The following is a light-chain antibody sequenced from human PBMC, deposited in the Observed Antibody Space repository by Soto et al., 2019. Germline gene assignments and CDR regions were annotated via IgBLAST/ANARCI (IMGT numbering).Light chain of an antibody. V-gene: IGKV1-5*03. Sequence: IQMTQSPSTLPAALGDRVTITCRASQSVSSWLAWYQQKPGKAPKLLIYKASSLESGVPPGFSGSGSGTEFTLTSSSLQPEDFATYYCQEYHSYSFGQGTKLERK. CDR1: QSVSSW. J-gene: IGKJ2*01. CDR2: KAS. CDR3: QEYHSYS.